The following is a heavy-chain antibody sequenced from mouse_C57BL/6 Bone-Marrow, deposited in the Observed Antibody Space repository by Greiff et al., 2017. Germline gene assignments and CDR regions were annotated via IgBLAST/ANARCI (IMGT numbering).Heavy chain of an antibody. V-gene: IGHV1-81*01. J-gene: IGHJ2*01. Sequence: VMLVESGAELARPGASVKLSCKASGYTFTSYGIRWVKQRTGQGLEWIGEIYPTSGNTYYNEKFKGKATLTADKSSSTAYMELRSLTSEDSAVYFCAGGAYGSFFDYWGQGTTLTVSS. CDR1: GYTFTSYG. CDR2: IYPTSGNT. CDR3: AGGAYGSFFDY. D-gene: IGHD1-1*01.